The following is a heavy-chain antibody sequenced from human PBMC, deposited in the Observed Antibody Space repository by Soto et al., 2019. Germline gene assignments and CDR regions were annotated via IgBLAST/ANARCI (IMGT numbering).Heavy chain of an antibody. D-gene: IGHD2-15*01. Sequence: LRLSCAASGFTFSSYAIHWVRQAPGKGLEWVAVISYDGSNKYFADSVKGRFTISRDNSKNTLYLQMNSLRPEDTAVYYCASEGYLYWGQGTLVTVSS. J-gene: IGHJ4*02. CDR1: GFTFSSYA. CDR3: ASEGYLY. V-gene: IGHV3-30-3*01. CDR2: ISYDGSNK.